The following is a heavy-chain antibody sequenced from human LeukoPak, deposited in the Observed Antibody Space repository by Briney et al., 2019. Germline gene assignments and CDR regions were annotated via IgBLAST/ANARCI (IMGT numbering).Heavy chain of an antibody. CDR3: AKVSAVAGHFDY. CDR1: GFTFSSYA. Sequence: GGSLRLSCAASGFTFSSYAMSWVRQAPGKGLEWVSAISGSGGTSYYADSVKGRLTISRDNSKNTLYLQMNSLRAEDTAVYYCAKVSAVAGHFDYWGQGTLVTVSS. CDR2: ISGSGGTS. D-gene: IGHD6-19*01. V-gene: IGHV3-23*01. J-gene: IGHJ4*02.